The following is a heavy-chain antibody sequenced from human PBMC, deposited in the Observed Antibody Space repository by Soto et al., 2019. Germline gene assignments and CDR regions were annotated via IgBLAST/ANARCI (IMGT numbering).Heavy chain of an antibody. J-gene: IGHJ4*02. CDR1: GFTFDDYA. D-gene: IGHD2-15*01. Sequence: EVQLVESGGGLVQPGRSLRLSCAASGFTFDDYAMHWVRQAPGKGLEWVSGISWNSGSIGYADSVKGRFTISRDNAKNSLYLQMNSLRAEDTALYYCAKGTYCSGGSCSTPFDYWGQGTLVTVSS. CDR2: ISWNSGSI. V-gene: IGHV3-9*01. CDR3: AKGTYCSGGSCSTPFDY.